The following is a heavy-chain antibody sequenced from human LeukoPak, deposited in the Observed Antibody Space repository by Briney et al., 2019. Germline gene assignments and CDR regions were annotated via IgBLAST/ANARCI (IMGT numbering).Heavy chain of an antibody. J-gene: IGHJ5*02. CDR3: ARAPKAYYYGSGSYSNWLDP. CDR2: ISYDGSNK. Sequence: GGSLRLSCAASGFTFSSYAMHWVRQAPGKGLEWVAFISYDGSNKYYADSVKARFTISRDNSKNTLYLQMNSLSAEDTAVYYCARAPKAYYYGSGSYSNWLDPWGQGTLVTVSS. CDR1: GFTFSSYA. V-gene: IGHV3-30-3*01. D-gene: IGHD3-10*01.